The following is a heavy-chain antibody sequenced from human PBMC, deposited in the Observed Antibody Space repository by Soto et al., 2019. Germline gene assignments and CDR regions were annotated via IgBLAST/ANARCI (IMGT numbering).Heavy chain of an antibody. CDR2: INHSGST. CDR3: ARGMVRGVYPYNWFDP. V-gene: IGHV4-34*01. CDR1: GLSFSGYY. Sequence: SETQSLTCAFYGLSFSGYYWSWIRQPPGKGLEWIGEINHSGSTNYNPSLKSRVTISVDTSKNQFSLKLSSVTAADTAVYYCARGMVRGVYPYNWFDPWGQGTLVTVSS. J-gene: IGHJ5*02. D-gene: IGHD3-10*01.